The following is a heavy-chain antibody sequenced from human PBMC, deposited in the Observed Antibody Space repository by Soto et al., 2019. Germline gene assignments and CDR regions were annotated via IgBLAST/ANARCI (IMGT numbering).Heavy chain of an antibody. Sequence: PGGSLRLSCAASGFTFSSYAMSWVRQAPGKGLEWVSAISGSGGSTYYADSVKGRFTISRDNSKNTLYLQMNSLRAEDTAVYYCAKEPHWNPDYYYYYMDVWGKGTTVTVSS. CDR3: AKEPHWNPDYYYYYMDV. J-gene: IGHJ6*03. V-gene: IGHV3-23*01. CDR1: GFTFSSYA. D-gene: IGHD1-1*01. CDR2: ISGSGGST.